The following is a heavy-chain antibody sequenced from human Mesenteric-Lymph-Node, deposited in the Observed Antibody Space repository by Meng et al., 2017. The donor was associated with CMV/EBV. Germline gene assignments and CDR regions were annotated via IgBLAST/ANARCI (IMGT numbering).Heavy chain of an antibody. Sequence: GESLKISCAASGFTFSNYWMHWVRQAPGKGLVWVSRINSDGDDTAYADSVKARFTISRDNTKNTLYVQMNSLRVEDTAVYYCARVRNKLLYDAFDIWGQGTMVTVSS. D-gene: IGHD2/OR15-2a*01. CDR1: GFTFSNYW. CDR3: ARVRNKLLYDAFDI. V-gene: IGHV3-74*01. CDR2: INSDGDDT. J-gene: IGHJ3*02.